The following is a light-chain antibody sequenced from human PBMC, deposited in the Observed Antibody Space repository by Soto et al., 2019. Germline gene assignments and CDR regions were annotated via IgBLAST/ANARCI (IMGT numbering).Light chain of an antibody. J-gene: IGKJ1*01. Sequence: EIVLTQFPGTLSLSPGERATLSCRASQSVTSSYLAWYQQQPGQAPRLLIYDASTRETGIPDRFSGSGSGTEFTLTISRLEPEDFEIYYCQQYGNSTGTFGQGTKVDIK. CDR2: DAS. CDR1: QSVTSSY. CDR3: QQYGNSTGT. V-gene: IGKV3-20*01.